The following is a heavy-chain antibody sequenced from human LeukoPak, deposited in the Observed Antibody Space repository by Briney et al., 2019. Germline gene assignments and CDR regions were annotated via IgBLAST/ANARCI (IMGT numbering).Heavy chain of an antibody. D-gene: IGHD1-26*01. V-gene: IGHV4-39*01. Sequence: SETLSLTCTVSGGSISSGSFYWGWIRQPPGKGLQWIGGISYSGNTHYNPSLKSRVAISVDTSKTQFSLKLSSVTAADTAVYYCARQGGVGATGFDDCWGQGTLVTVSS. J-gene: IGHJ4*02. CDR1: GGSISSGSFY. CDR3: ARQGGVGATGFDDC. CDR2: ISYSGNT.